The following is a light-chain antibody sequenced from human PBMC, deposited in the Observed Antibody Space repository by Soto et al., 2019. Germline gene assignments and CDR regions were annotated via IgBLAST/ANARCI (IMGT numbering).Light chain of an antibody. J-gene: IGLJ2*01. CDR1: SSDVGGYNY. Sequence: QSALTQPPSASGSPGQSVTISCTGTSSDVGGYNYVSWYQQHPGKAPKLMIYEVSQRPSGVPDRFSGSKSGNTASLTVSWLQAEDEADYYCSSYAGSDNLVFGGGTQLTVL. CDR3: SSYAGSDNLV. V-gene: IGLV2-8*01. CDR2: EVS.